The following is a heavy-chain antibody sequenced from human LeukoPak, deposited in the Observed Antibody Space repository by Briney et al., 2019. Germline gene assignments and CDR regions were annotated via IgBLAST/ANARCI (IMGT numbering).Heavy chain of an antibody. V-gene: IGHV1-46*01. Sequence: ASVKFSCKASGGTFSSYAISWVRQAPGQGLEWMGMIYPRDGSTSYAQKFQGRVTVTRDTSTSTVHMELSGLRSEDTAVYYCARDQEGFDYWGQGTLVTVSS. CDR1: GGTFSSYA. J-gene: IGHJ4*02. CDR2: IYPRDGST. CDR3: ARDQEGFDY.